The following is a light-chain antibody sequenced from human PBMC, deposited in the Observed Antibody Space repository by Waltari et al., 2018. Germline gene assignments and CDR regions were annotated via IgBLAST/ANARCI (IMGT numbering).Light chain of an antibody. CDR1: QSISSW. J-gene: IGKJ1*01. CDR3: QQYNSPWT. Sequence: DIQMTQSPSTLSASVGDRVTTTCRASQSISSWLAWYQQKPGKAPKLLIYKASSLESGVPSRFSGSGSGTEFTLTISSLQPDDFATYYCQQYNSPWTFGQGTKVEIK. V-gene: IGKV1-5*03. CDR2: KAS.